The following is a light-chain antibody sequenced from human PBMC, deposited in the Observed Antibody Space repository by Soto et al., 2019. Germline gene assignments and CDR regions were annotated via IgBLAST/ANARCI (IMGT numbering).Light chain of an antibody. Sequence: EIVMTQSPATLSVSPGERATLSCRASQSVSSNLAWYQQKPGQTPRLLIYDASSRATGIPARFSGSGSGTDFTLTISSLQSEDFAVYYCQQYNKWPLTFGGGNNVEIK. J-gene: IGKJ4*01. CDR3: QQYNKWPLT. CDR2: DAS. CDR1: QSVSSN. V-gene: IGKV3-15*01.